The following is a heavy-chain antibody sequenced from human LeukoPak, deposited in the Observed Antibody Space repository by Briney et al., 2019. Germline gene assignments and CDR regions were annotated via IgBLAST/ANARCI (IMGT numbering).Heavy chain of an antibody. Sequence: GGSLRLSCTTSGFTFSNYGMHWVRQAPGKGLEWVTFIRSNGSIKYYADSVKGRFTISRDNSKNTLFLEMKSLRAEDTAVYYCAKDLWAPYFDYWGQGTLVTVSS. CDR3: AKDLWAPYFDY. J-gene: IGHJ4*02. CDR1: GFTFSNYG. CDR2: IRSNGSIK. V-gene: IGHV3-30*02. D-gene: IGHD1-26*01.